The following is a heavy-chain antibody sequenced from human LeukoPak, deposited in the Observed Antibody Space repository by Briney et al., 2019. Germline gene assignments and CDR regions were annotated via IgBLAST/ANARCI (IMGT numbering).Heavy chain of an antibody. V-gene: IGHV3-30*02. CDR2: IRSDGSNE. D-gene: IGHD4/OR15-4a*01. CDR1: GFTFRSYG. J-gene: IGHJ4*02. CDR3: AKEVSSGLWYFDY. Sequence: PGGSLRLSCAAAGFTFRSYGMHWVRQAPGKGLEWVAFIRSDGSNEYYADPVKGRFTISRDNSKNTLYLQMNSLRPEDTAVYYCAKEVSSGLWYFDYWGQGTLVTVSS.